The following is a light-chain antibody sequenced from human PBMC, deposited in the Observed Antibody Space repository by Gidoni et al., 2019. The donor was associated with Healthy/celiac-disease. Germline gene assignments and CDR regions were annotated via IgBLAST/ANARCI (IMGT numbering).Light chain of an antibody. J-gene: IGKJ3*01. Sequence: EIVLTQSPATLSLSPGERATLSCRASQSVSSYLAWYQQKPGQPPRILIYDASNRATGIPARFSGSGSGTDFTLTISSLVPEDFAVYYCQQRSDWPPFTFGPGTKVEIK. CDR3: QQRSDWPPFT. V-gene: IGKV3-11*01. CDR1: QSVSSY. CDR2: DAS.